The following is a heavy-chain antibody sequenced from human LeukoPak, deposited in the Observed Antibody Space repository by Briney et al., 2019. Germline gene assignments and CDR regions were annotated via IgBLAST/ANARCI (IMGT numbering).Heavy chain of an antibody. CDR1: GFNFSRSD. CDR2: IGTTGDT. J-gene: IGHJ3*01. CDR3: ARGRWDTAPMPKVYFDV. Sequence: GGSLRHFSAASGFNFSRSDMHWVRHVTGEGLEWVSAIGTTGDTYYPCSVKVRFTISREDAKNSLYLQMDSLRAGDKAVYYCARGRWDTAPMPKVYFDVWGQGVLVTV. V-gene: IGHV3-13*01. D-gene: IGHD2-2*01.